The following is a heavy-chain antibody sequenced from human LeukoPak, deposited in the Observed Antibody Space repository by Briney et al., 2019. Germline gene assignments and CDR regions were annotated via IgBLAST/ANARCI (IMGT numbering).Heavy chain of an antibody. Sequence: SETLSLTCAVYGGSFSGYYWSWIRQPPGKGLEWIGEINHSGSTNYNPSLKSRVTISVDTSKNQFSLKLSSVTAADTAVYYCARLGGLRYFDWLLYSYYFDYWGQGTLVTVSS. J-gene: IGHJ4*02. V-gene: IGHV4-34*01. CDR2: INHSGST. D-gene: IGHD3-9*01. CDR1: GGSFSGYY. CDR3: ARLGGLRYFDWLLYSYYFDY.